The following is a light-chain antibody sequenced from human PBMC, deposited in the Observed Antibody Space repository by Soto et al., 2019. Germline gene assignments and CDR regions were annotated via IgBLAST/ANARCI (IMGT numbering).Light chain of an antibody. CDR3: SSYAGSNNYV. Sequence: QSVLTQPPSASGSPGQSVTISCTGTSSDVGGYNSVSWYQQHPGKAPRLMIYEVSERPSGVPDRFSGSKSGNTAPLTVSGLQAEDEADYYCSSYAGSNNYVFGIGTKVTVL. CDR2: EVS. V-gene: IGLV2-8*01. J-gene: IGLJ1*01. CDR1: SSDVGGYNS.